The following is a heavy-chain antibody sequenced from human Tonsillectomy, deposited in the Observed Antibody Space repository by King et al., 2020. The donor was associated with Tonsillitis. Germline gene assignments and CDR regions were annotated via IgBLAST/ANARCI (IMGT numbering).Heavy chain of an antibody. J-gene: IGHJ4*02. CDR3: ARVVRTGDFDY. D-gene: IGHD7-27*01. CDR2: IHTTGST. Sequence: VPLQESGPGLVKPSETLSLTCTVSGASISSYYWSWVRQPAGKGLEWIGRIHTTGSTNYNPSLKSRVTLPVDTSKNQFSLRLTSVTAADTAVYYCARVVRTGDFDYWGQGTLVTVSS. CDR1: GASISSYY. V-gene: IGHV4-4*07.